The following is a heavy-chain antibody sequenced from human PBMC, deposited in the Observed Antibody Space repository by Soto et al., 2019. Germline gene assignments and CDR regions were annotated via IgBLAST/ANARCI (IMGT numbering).Heavy chain of an antibody. Sequence: SCKASGYTFTSYAMHWVRQAPGKGLEWVAVISYDGSNKYYADSVKGRFTISRDNSKNTLYLQMNSLRAEDTAVYYCARDGKYCSGGSCYQGHYGMDVWGQGTTVTVSS. J-gene: IGHJ6*02. V-gene: IGHV3-30-3*01. CDR2: ISYDGSNK. CDR3: ARDGKYCSGGSCYQGHYGMDV. CDR1: GYTFTSYA. D-gene: IGHD2-15*01.